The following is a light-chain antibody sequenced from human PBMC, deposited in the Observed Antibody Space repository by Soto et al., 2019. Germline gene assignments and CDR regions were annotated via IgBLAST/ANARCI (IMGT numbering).Light chain of an antibody. Sequence: EIVMTQSPATLSVSPGERATLSCRASQSITNYLGWYQQKPGQAPRLLIYATSNRATGIPARFSGSGSGTDFTLTISSLEPEDFSVYYCQQRYSWPVTFGQGTDWRL. J-gene: IGKJ5*01. CDR2: ATS. CDR1: QSITNY. V-gene: IGKV3-11*01. CDR3: QQRYSWPVT.